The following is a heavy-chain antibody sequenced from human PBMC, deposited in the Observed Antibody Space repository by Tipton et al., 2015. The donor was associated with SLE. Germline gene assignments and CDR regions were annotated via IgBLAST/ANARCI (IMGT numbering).Heavy chain of an antibody. D-gene: IGHD5-24*01. Sequence: TLSLTCTVSGGSVSSGSYYWNWIRQPPGKGLEWIGSIYHSGSTYYNPSLKSRVTISVDTSKNQFSLKLSSVTAADTAVYYCARTNYRDPFDIWGQGTMVTVSS. CDR1: GGSVSSGSYY. J-gene: IGHJ3*02. CDR3: ARTNYRDPFDI. V-gene: IGHV4-39*07. CDR2: IYHSGST.